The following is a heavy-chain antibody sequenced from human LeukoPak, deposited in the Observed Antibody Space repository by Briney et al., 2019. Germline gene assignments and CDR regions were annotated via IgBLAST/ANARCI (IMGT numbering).Heavy chain of an antibody. D-gene: IGHD5-12*01. CDR1: GYSFTSYW. CDR2: IYPGDSDT. J-gene: IGHJ3*02. CDR3: ARSLGYSGYEADAFDI. V-gene: IGHV5-51*01. Sequence: GESLKISCKGSGYSFTSYWIGWVRQMPGKGLEWMGIIYPGDSDTRYSPSFQGQVTISADKSISTAYLQWSSLKASDTAMYYCARSLGYSGYEADAFDIWGQGTMVTVSS.